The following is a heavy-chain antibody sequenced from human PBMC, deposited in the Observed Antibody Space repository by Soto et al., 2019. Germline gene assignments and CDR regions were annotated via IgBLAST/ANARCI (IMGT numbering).Heavy chain of an antibody. CDR2: IYYSGST. Sequence: SETLSLTCTVSGASVSGAYYFWSWIRQPPGKGLEWIGYIYYSGSTNYNPSLKSRVTISADTSKNQFSLKMSSVTAADTAVYYCARDNRQGYNYWGQGTLVTVSS. CDR1: GASVSGAYYF. J-gene: IGHJ4*02. CDR3: ARDNRQGYNY. D-gene: IGHD5-12*01. V-gene: IGHV4-61*01.